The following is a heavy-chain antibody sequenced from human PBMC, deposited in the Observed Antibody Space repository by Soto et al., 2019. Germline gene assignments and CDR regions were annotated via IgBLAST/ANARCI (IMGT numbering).Heavy chain of an antibody. D-gene: IGHD4-17*01. Sequence: EVQLVESGGGLVQPGGSLRLSCAASGFTVSSNYMSWVRQAPGKGLEWVSVIYSGGSTYYADSVKGRFTISRHNSKNTLDLQMNSLRAEDTAVYYCARTTVTPYYYYGMDVWGQGTTVTVSS. V-gene: IGHV3-53*04. CDR3: ARTTVTPYYYYGMDV. J-gene: IGHJ6*02. CDR1: GFTVSSNY. CDR2: IYSGGST.